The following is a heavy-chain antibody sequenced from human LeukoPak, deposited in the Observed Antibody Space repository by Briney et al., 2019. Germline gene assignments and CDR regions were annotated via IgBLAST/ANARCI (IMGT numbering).Heavy chain of an antibody. CDR2: IYTSGST. CDR3: ARGGYYGSGSYRVTTFYYYMDV. Sequence: PSDTLSLTCTVSGGSITDSYWSWIRQSAGKGLECIGRIYTSGSTNYNPSLKSRVTMSVDTSKNQFYLKLSSVTAADTAVYYCARGGYYGSGSYRVTTFYYYMDVWGKGTTVTVSS. D-gene: IGHD3-10*01. J-gene: IGHJ6*03. V-gene: IGHV4-4*07. CDR1: GGSITDSY.